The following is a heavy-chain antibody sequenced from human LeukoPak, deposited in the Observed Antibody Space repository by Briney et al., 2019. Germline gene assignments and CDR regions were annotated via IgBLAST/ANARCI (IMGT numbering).Heavy chain of an antibody. CDR3: ARAPGFYDFWSGPRHYYMDV. D-gene: IGHD3-3*01. CDR1: GGSISSYH. J-gene: IGHJ6*03. V-gene: IGHV4-59*01. CDR2: IYYSGST. Sequence: KPSETLSLTCTVSGGSISSYHWSWIRQPPGKGLEWIGYIYYSGSTNYNPSLKSRVTISVDTSKNQFSLKLSSVTAADTAVYYCARAPGFYDFWSGPRHYYMDVWGKGTTVTVSS.